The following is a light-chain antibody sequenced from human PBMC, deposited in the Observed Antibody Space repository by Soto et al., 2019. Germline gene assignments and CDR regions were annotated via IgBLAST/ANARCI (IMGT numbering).Light chain of an antibody. CDR2: DDS. J-gene: IGLJ1*01. V-gene: IGLV3-21*02. CDR3: QVWDVSTVHYV. Sequence: SYELTQPPSMSVAPGQTAMITCGGNNIGSKTVHWYQQKAGQAHVLVVYDDSDRPSGIPERFYGSNSGNTATLTISRVEAGDEADYYCQVWDVSTVHYVFGTGTKVTV. CDR1: NIGSKT.